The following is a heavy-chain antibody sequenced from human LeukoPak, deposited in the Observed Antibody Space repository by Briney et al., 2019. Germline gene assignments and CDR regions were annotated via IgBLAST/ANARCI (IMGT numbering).Heavy chain of an antibody. CDR3: AGLSTVTTCFDY. D-gene: IGHD4-11*01. CDR1: GGSLSLYY. CDR2: IYTCGRT. Sequence: SETLSLTCTLSGGSLSLYYWIWLRHPAGKGLEWIGRIYTCGRTYYNPPLKSRVSMSVDTSKNQSSLTLNSVTRADQARHFCAGLSTVTTCFDYWGQGTLVGVSS. J-gene: IGHJ4*02. V-gene: IGHV4-4*07.